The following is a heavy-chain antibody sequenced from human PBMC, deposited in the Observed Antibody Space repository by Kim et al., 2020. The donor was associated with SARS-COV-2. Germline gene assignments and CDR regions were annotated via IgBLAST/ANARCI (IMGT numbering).Heavy chain of an antibody. CDR2: IYYSGST. D-gene: IGHD5-12*01. CDR1: GGSISSSSYY. Sequence: SETLSLTCTVSGGSISSSSYYWGWIRQPPGKGLEWIGSIYYSGSTYYNPSLKSRVTISVDTSKNQFSLKLSSVTAADTAVYYCASPRDGYNYGLQFDYWGQGTLVTVSS. CDR3: ASPRDGYNYGLQFDY. V-gene: IGHV4-39*01. J-gene: IGHJ4*02.